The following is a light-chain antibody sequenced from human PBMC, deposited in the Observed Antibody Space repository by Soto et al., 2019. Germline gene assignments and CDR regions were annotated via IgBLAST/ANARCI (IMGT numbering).Light chain of an antibody. CDR2: GAS. V-gene: IGKV3-15*01. J-gene: IGKJ1*01. CDR1: QSVSSN. CDR3: KQYNYPHAT. Sequence: EIVLTQSPGTLSLSPGERATLSCRASQSVSSNLAWYQQKPGQSPRLLIYGASSRATGVPVRFSGSGSGVAFTLTISGLQFFDIAGYHWKQYNYPHATLGQAIKVDI.